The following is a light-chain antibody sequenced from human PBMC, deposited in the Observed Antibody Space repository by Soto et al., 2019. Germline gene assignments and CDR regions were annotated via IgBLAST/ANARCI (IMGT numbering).Light chain of an antibody. J-gene: IGKJ3*01. CDR3: KQYDNSHIT. CDR1: QSVGSN. CDR2: GAS. Sequence: MVMTQSPATLSVSPGERAALSCRASQSVGSNLAWYQQKPGQAPRLLIFGASSRATGVPARFSGSGSGTEFTLTINSLQSEDFAVYFCKQYDNSHITFGPGTKVDIK. V-gene: IGKV3-15*01.